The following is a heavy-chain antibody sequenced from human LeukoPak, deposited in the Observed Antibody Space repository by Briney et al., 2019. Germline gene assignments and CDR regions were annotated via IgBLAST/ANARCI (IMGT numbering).Heavy chain of an antibody. D-gene: IGHD3-22*01. J-gene: IGHJ1*01. CDR2: ISDDGRNK. CDR3: ARADVTMIAVSLYPEGVEYPQH. CDR1: GFTFSYHA. V-gene: IGHV3-30*09. Sequence: GGSLRLSCAASGFTFSYHAMHWVRQAPGKGLEWVALISDDGRNKHYADSVKGRFAISRDNSRNTQFLQMNSLRPEDTAVYYCARADVTMIAVSLYPEGVEYPQHWGQGTLVTVSS.